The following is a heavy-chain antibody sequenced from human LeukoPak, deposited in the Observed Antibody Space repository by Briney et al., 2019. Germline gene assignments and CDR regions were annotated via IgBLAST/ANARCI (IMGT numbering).Heavy chain of an antibody. J-gene: IGHJ6*02. Sequence: GGSLRLSCAASGFTVSSNYMSWVRQAPGKGLEWVSVIYTGGSTYYADSVKGRFTISRDNSKKTLYLHMKSLRVEDTAVYYCARGWSGPLPDVWGQGTTVTVSS. CDR2: IYTGGST. V-gene: IGHV3-66*01. CDR3: ARGWSGPLPDV. D-gene: IGHD3-3*01. CDR1: GFTVSSNY.